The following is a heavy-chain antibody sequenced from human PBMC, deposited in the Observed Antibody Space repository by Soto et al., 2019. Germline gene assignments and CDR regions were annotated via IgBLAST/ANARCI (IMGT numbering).Heavy chain of an antibody. V-gene: IGHV3-9*01. J-gene: IGHJ4*02. CDR3: AKDIKLATVTTFSLIDY. Sequence: EVQLVESGGGLVQPGRSLRLSCAASGFTFDDYAMHWVRQAPGKGLEWVSGISWNSGSIGYADSVKGRFTISRENAKNSLYLQMNSLRAEDTALYYCAKDIKLATVTTFSLIDYWGQGTLVTVSS. D-gene: IGHD4-17*01. CDR2: ISWNSGSI. CDR1: GFTFDDYA.